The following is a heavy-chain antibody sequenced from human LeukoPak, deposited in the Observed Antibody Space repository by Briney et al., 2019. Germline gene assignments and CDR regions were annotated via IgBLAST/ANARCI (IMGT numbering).Heavy chain of an antibody. Sequence: GGSLRLPCAASGFTFSSYAMHWVRQAPGKGLEWVAVISYDRSNKYYADSVKGRFTISRDNSKNTLYLQTNSLRAEDTAVYYCAKVSRYCSGGSCYYHPFDYWGQGTLVTVSS. J-gene: IGHJ4*02. CDR3: AKVSRYCSGGSCYYHPFDY. V-gene: IGHV3-30-3*01. CDR1: GFTFSSYA. CDR2: ISYDRSNK. D-gene: IGHD2-15*01.